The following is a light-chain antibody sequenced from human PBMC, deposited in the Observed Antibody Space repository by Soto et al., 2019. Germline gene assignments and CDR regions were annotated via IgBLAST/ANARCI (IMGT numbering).Light chain of an antibody. CDR2: GAS. CDR1: QSVSSNY. CDR3: QQYGSSPFT. J-gene: IGKJ5*01. V-gene: IGKV3-20*01. Sequence: IVLTQSPGTLSLSPWERATLSCRAGQSVSSNYLAWYQQKPGQAPRLLIYGASSRATGIPDKFSGSGSGTDFTLTIDGLEPEDFAVYYCQQYGSSPFTVGQGTRLEIK.